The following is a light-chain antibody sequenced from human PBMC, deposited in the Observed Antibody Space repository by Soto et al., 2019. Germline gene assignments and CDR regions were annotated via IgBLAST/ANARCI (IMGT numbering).Light chain of an antibody. J-gene: IGKJ3*01. CDR3: QQYEASPLT. Sequence: IVLTQSPATLSLSPGQRATLSCRASQTIGIYLAWYQQKPGQAPRLLIYDTSNRATDIPDRFNGSGSGTDFALTISRLEPEDFALYYCQQYEASPLTFGPGTKVDVK. CDR2: DTS. V-gene: IGKV3-11*01. CDR1: QTIGIY.